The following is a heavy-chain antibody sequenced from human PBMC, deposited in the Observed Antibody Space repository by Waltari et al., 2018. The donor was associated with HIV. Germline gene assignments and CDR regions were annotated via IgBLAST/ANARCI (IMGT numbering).Heavy chain of an antibody. J-gene: IGHJ5*02. V-gene: IGHV1-69*15. CDR3: ARGSSGSYRWFDP. CDR1: GGTFSSNS. D-gene: IGHD1-26*01. CDR2: IIRVFEST. Sequence: QEQLVQSGAEVKKPGSSVKVSCKASGGTFSSNSISWVRQAPGQGLEWMGNIIRVFESTTYAQKFHGRLTISADESKSKVFMGLSSLSFDDTAVYYCARGSSGSYRWFDPWGHGTLVTVSS.